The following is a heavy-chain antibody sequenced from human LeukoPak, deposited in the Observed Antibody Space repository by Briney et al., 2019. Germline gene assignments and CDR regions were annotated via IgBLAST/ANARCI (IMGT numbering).Heavy chain of an antibody. Sequence: GGSLRLSCAASGFTFSSYSMNWVRQAPGKGLEWVSSISSSSSYIYYADSAKGRFTISRDNAKNSLYLQMNSLRAEDTAVYYCARAGHRSSSWTVWLHAYFDYWGQGTLVTVSS. CDR2: ISSSSSYI. CDR3: ARAGHRSSSWTVWLHAYFDY. J-gene: IGHJ4*02. V-gene: IGHV3-21*01. D-gene: IGHD6-13*01. CDR1: GFTFSSYS.